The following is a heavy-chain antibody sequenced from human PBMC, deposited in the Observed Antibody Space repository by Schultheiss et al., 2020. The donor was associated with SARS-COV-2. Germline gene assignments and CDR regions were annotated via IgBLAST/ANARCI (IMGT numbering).Heavy chain of an antibody. CDR2: ISYDGSNK. D-gene: IGHD5-18*01. CDR3: AKVLYTALVTPDY. V-gene: IGHV3-30*04. Sequence: GGSLRLSCAASGFTFSGSAMHWVRQAPGKGLEWVAVISYDGSNKYYADSVKGRFTISRDNSKNTLYLQMNSLRAEDTAVFYCAKVLYTALVTPDYWGQGTLVTVSS. J-gene: IGHJ4*02. CDR1: GFTFSGSA.